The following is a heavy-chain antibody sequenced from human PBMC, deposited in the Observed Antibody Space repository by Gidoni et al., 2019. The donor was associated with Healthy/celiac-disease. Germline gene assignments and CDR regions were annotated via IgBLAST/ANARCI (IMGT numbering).Heavy chain of an antibody. D-gene: IGHD1-26*01. J-gene: IGHJ4*02. V-gene: IGHV4-39*01. Sequence: QLQPQASGPGLVTPSETLSLTSTVSGRSIRSSSYYWGWIRQPPGKGLEWTGSIYYGGSTYYNPYVKSRVTISVDTSKNQFSLKLSSVTAADTAVYYCARHPFPPIVGATGWGYWGQGTLVTVSS. CDR1: GRSIRSSSYY. CDR3: ARHPFPPIVGATGWGY. CDR2: IYYGGST.